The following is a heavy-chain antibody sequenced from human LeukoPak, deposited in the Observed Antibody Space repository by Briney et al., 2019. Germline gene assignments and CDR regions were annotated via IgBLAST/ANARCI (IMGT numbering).Heavy chain of an antibody. CDR1: GFTFSSYG. V-gene: IGHV3-33*01. Sequence: GGSLRLSCAASGFTFSSYGMHWVRQAQGKGLEWVAVIWYDGSNKYYADSVKGRFTISRDNSKNTLYLQMNSLRAEDTAVYYCARDSSGWYFGHDAFDIWGQGTMVTVSS. J-gene: IGHJ3*02. CDR3: ARDSSGWYFGHDAFDI. CDR2: IWYDGSNK. D-gene: IGHD6-19*01.